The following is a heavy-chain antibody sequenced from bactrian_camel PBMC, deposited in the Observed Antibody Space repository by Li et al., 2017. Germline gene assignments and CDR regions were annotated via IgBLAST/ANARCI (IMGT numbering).Heavy chain of an antibody. CDR3: AARDQRCGWNIYQLRPTDFAF. CDR1: GYTYSSKC. CDR2: IDGHDVA. V-gene: IGHV3S53*01. J-gene: IGHJ6*01. Sequence: HVQLVESGGGSVQAGGSLRLSCAVSGYTYSSKCVGWFRQAPGKEREGVANIDGHDVARYAASVKGRFTISLDTAKNTLHLQMNSLNPEDTAIYYCAARDQRCGWNIYQLRPTDFAFWGQGTQVTVS. D-gene: IGHD1*01.